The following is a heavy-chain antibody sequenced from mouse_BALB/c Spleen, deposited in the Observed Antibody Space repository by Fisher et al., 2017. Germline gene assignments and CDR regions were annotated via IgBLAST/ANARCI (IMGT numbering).Heavy chain of an antibody. Sequence: KFKGKATLTADKSSSTAYMQLSSLTSVDSAVYFCARQLGLRNYAMDYWGQGTSVTVSS. V-gene: IGHV1S50*01. J-gene: IGHJ4*01. CDR3: ARQLGLRNYAMDY. D-gene: IGHD3-2*01.